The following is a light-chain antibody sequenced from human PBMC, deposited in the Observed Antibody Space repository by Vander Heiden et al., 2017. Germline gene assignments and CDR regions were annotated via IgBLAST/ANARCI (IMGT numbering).Light chain of an antibody. CDR2: LGT. V-gene: IGKV2-28*01. J-gene: IGKJ4*01. CDR1: QSLLHSNGFNY. CDR3: MQALQTPLT. Sequence: DIVMTQSPLSLPVTPGEPASISCRSSQSLLHSNGFNYLDWYLQKTGQSPQLLIYLGTNRASGDPERISGSGSGTEFTLKISRVEAEDVRVYYCMQALQTPLTFGRGTKVEIK.